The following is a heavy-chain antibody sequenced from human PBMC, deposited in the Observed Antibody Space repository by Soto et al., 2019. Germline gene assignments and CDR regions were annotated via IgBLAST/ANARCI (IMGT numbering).Heavy chain of an antibody. CDR3: AKDPTSYDSSAQFDS. J-gene: IGHJ4*02. D-gene: IGHD3-22*01. Sequence: GGSLRLSCAASGFTFSKFAMTWARQAPGKGLEWVSAIDSTGAGTYYVDSVKGRFTVSRDNAKNTLYLQMHSLRAEDTAVYYCAKDPTSYDSSAQFDSWGQGTLVTVSS. CDR1: GFTFSKFA. CDR2: IDSTGAGT. V-gene: IGHV3-23*01.